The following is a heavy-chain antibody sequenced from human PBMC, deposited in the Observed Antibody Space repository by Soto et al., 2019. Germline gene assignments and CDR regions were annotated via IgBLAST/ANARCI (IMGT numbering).Heavy chain of an antibody. CDR1: GGSISSGGYS. J-gene: IGHJ4*02. CDR3: ARVGSRNSTSHNPLYYFDY. CDR2: IYHSGST. Sequence: SETLSLTCAVSGGSISSGGYSWSWIRQPPGKGLEWIGYIYHSGSTYYNPSLKSRVTISVDRSKNQFSLKLSSVTAADTAVYYCARVGSRNSTSHNPLYYFDYWGPGTLVTVYS. D-gene: IGHD2-2*01. V-gene: IGHV4-30-2*01.